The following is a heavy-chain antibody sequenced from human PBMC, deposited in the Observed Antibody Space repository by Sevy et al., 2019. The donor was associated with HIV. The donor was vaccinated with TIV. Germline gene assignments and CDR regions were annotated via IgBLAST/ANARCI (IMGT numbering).Heavy chain of an antibody. V-gene: IGHV3-53*01. Sequence: GGSLRLSCAASGFSISNNYTAWVRQAPGKGLEWVSVMYSGGSPYYADSVKGRFALSRDMSKNTVYLQMNSLRAEDTAVPSCARGYCGGGSCTAFDPWGQGTLVTVSS. CDR3: ARGYCGGGSCTAFDP. CDR2: MYSGGSP. J-gene: IGHJ5*02. D-gene: IGHD2-15*01. CDR1: GFSISNNY.